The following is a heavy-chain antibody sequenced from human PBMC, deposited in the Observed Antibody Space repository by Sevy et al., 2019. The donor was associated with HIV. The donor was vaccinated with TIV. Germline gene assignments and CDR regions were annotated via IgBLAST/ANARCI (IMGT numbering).Heavy chain of an antibody. CDR1: SYTFTSYG. CDR3: ARDLSLITMVRGTYGMDV. CDR2: ISAYNSNT. V-gene: IGHV1-18*01. J-gene: IGHJ6*02. D-gene: IGHD3-10*01. Sequence: ASVKVSCKASSYTFTSYGISWVRQAPGQGLEWMGWISAYNSNTNYAQKLQGRVTMTTDTSTSTAYMELRSLRSDDTAVYYCARDLSLITMVRGTYGMDVWGQGTTVTVSS.